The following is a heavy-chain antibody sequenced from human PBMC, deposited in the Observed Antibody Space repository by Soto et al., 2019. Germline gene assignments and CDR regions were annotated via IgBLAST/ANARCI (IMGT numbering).Heavy chain of an antibody. CDR1: GGSISSGGYY. Sequence: PSETLSLTCTVSGGSISSGGYYWSWIRQHPGKGLEWIGYIYYSGSTYYNPSLKSRVTISVDTSKNQFYLKLNSVTAADTAVYYCARDHDYGDYYYYGMDVWGQGTTVTVSS. CDR2: IYYSGST. D-gene: IGHD4-17*01. V-gene: IGHV4-31*03. J-gene: IGHJ6*02. CDR3: ARDHDYGDYYYYGMDV.